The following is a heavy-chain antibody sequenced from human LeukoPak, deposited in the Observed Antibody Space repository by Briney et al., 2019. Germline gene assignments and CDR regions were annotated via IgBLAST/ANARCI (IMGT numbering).Heavy chain of an antibody. D-gene: IGHD6-13*01. J-gene: IGHJ6*02. V-gene: IGHV3-13*04. CDR2: IGTADDT. CDR1: GFTFSSYD. Sequence: PGGSLRLACAASGFTFSSYDMHWVRQTTGKGLEWVSAIGTADDTFYPASVKGRFTISRDDAKNSLYLQMNNLRVGDTAVYYCARSGYYHYYGLDVWGQGTTVTVSS. CDR3: ARSGYYHYYGLDV.